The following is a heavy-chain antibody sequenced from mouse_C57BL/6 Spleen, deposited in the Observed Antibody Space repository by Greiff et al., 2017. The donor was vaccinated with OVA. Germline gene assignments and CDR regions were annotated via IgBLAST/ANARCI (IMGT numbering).Heavy chain of an antibody. CDR3: ARPDGYYYYFDY. V-gene: IGHV5-17*01. CDR2: ISSGSSTI. CDR1: GFTFSDYG. J-gene: IGHJ2*01. Sequence: EVKLVESGGGLVKPGGSLKLSCAASGFTFSDYGMHWVRQAPEKGLEWVAYISSGSSTIYYADTVKGRFTISRDNTKNTLFLQMTSLRSEDTAMYYCARPDGYYYYFDYWGQGTTLTVSS. D-gene: IGHD2-3*01.